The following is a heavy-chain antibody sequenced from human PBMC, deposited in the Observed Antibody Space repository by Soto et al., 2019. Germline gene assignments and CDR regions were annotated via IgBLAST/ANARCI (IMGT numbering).Heavy chain of an antibody. Sequence: GGSLRLSCAASGFTFSSYEMIWVRQAPGKGLEWVSYISNTGYNIHYADSVKGRFTISRDNAKNLLFLQMNSLRAEDTAVYYCARVSQSFIEYFQQWGQGTLVTVS. CDR3: ARVSQSFIEYFQQ. V-gene: IGHV3-48*03. J-gene: IGHJ1*01. CDR1: GFTFSSYE. CDR2: ISNTGYNI. D-gene: IGHD3-16*02.